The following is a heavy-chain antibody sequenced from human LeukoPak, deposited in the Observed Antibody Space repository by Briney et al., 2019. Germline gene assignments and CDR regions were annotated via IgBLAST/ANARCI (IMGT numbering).Heavy chain of an antibody. Sequence: ASVKVSCKASGYTFTSYDINWVRHATGQGLEWMGWMNPNSGNTAYAQKFQGRVTITRNTSISTAYMELSSLRSEDTAVYYCARAGDFWSGYYLVDYWGQGTLVTVSS. CDR1: GYTFTSYD. J-gene: IGHJ4*02. CDR3: ARAGDFWSGYYLVDY. D-gene: IGHD3-3*01. V-gene: IGHV1-8*03. CDR2: MNPNSGNT.